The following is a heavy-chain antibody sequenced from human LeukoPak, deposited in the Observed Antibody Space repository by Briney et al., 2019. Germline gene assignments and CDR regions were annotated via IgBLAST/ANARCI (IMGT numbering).Heavy chain of an antibody. CDR1: GYSFTSYW. Sequence: GESLKISCKGSGYSFTSYWISWVRQMPGKGLEWMGKIDPGDPYTNYRPSSQGHVTISVDKSITTAYLQWSSLKASDTAMYYCARLNYYGSGSYSLDYWGQEALVTVSS. CDR3: ARLNYYGSGSYSLDY. D-gene: IGHD3-10*01. J-gene: IGHJ4*02. V-gene: IGHV5-10-1*01. CDR2: IDPGDPYT.